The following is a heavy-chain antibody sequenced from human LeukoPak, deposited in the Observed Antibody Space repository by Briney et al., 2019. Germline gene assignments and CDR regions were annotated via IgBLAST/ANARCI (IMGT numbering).Heavy chain of an antibody. Sequence: GGSLRLSCAASGFTVSSNYMSWVRQAPGKGLEWVSFIYTGGTTYYADSVKGRFTISRDNSKNTLYLQMNSLRAEDTAVYYCAGELSALRGAFDIWGQGTMVTVSS. CDR2: IYTGGTT. V-gene: IGHV3-53*01. CDR3: AGELSALRGAFDI. J-gene: IGHJ3*02. D-gene: IGHD2/OR15-2a*01. CDR1: GFTVSSNY.